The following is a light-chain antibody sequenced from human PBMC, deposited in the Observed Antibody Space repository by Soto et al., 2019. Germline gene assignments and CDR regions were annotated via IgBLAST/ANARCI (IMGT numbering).Light chain of an antibody. CDR1: QSISYW. J-gene: IGKJ4*01. Sequence: DIQMTQSPSTLSASVGDRVIITCRASQSISYWLAWYQQKPGKAPNLLIYKASSLESGVPSRFSGSGSGTEFTLTISSLQPDHFATYYCQQYNSYSLTFGGGTKVEIK. CDR3: QQYNSYSLT. V-gene: IGKV1-5*03. CDR2: KAS.